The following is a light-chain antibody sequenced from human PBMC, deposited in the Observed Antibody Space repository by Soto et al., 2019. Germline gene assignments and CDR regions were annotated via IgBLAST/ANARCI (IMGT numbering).Light chain of an antibody. V-gene: IGKV3-15*01. CDR1: QSVSSN. J-gene: IGKJ1*01. CDR3: QQYNNWPPKWT. Sequence: EIVMTQSPDPLSVSPGERATLSCRASQSVSSNLAWYQQKPGQAPRLLIYGASTRATGIPARFSGSGSGTEFTLTISSLQSEDFAVYYCQQYNNWPPKWTFGQGSKADI. CDR2: GAS.